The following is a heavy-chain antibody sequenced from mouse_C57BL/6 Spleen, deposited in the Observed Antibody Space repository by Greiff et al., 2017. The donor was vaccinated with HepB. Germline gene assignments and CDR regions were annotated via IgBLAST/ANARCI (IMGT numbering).Heavy chain of an antibody. J-gene: IGHJ1*03. Sequence: VQLQQPGAELVKPGASVKLSCKASGYTFTSYWMHWVKQRPGQGLEWIGMIHPNSGSTNYNEKFKSKATLTVDKSSSTAYMQLSSLTSEDSAVYYCARGGSRGGYFDVWGTGTTVTVSS. CDR1: GYTFTSYW. CDR3: ARGGSRGGYFDV. CDR2: IHPNSGST. V-gene: IGHV1-64*01.